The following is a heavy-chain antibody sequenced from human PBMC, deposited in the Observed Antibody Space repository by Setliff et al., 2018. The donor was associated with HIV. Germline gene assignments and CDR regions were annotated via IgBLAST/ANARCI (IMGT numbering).Heavy chain of an antibody. V-gene: IGHV1-18*01. CDR1: GYSFTNYG. J-gene: IGHJ3*02. Sequence: ASVKVSCKASGYSFTNYGISWVRQAPGQGLEWMGWISAYNGNTNYAQKLQGRVTFTADESTSTAYMELSSLSSEDTAVYYCARDQTGVAAAAFGGGSAWSDEGFDIWGQGTMVTVS. D-gene: IGHD6-13*01. CDR3: ARDQTGVAAAAFGGGSAWSDEGFDI. CDR2: ISAYNGNT.